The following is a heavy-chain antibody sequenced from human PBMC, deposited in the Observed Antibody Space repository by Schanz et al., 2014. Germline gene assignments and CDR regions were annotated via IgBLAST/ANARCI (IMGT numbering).Heavy chain of an antibody. J-gene: IGHJ6*02. V-gene: IGHV3-48*01. CDR2: ISSSGATI. D-gene: IGHD2-15*01. CDR3: AKGMGYCSGGTCYDYYYYGLDV. CDR1: GFAFSSYS. Sequence: QLVGSGGGLIQPGGSLRLSCTASGFAFSSYSMNWVRQAPGKGLEWVSYISSSGATIYYADSVKGRFTISRDNAKNSLFLQMNSLSADDTAVFYCAKGMGYCSGGTCYDYYYYGLDVWGQGNTVIVSS.